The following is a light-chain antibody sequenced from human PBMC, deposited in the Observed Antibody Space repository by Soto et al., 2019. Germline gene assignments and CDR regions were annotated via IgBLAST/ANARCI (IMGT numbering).Light chain of an antibody. CDR1: QNIATY. Sequence: DIQMTQSPSSRSSSVGDGVTITFRASQNIATYLNWYQQTPGKAPKLLIYTASTLQSGVPSRFSGSGSGTDFTLTISSLQPEDFATFYCQQSYNTPLTFGGGTKVDIK. V-gene: IGKV1-39*01. J-gene: IGKJ4*01. CDR3: QQSYNTPLT. CDR2: TAS.